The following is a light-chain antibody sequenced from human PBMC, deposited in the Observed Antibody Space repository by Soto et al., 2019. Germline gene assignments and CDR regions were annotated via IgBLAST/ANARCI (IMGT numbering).Light chain of an antibody. Sequence: QSVLTQPASVSGSPGQSITISCTGTSDDVGSYNLVSWYQQYPGKAPKVLIYEDTKRPSGVSNRFSGSKSGNTASLTISGLQAEDESSYYCCSYAGSHTLVFGGGTKVTV. J-gene: IGLJ3*02. CDR3: CSYAGSHTLV. CDR1: SDDVGSYNL. V-gene: IGLV2-23*01. CDR2: EDT.